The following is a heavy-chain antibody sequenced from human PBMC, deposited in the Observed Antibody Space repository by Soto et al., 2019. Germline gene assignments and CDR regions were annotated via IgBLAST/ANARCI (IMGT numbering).Heavy chain of an antibody. Sequence: TSAPLSLTCTVSGGSISPYNRSCIRQHPGGTLEWVGYIYASGGTTYNPSLESRVTMSVDMPNNEFCLELTSLTASDTAVYYCARSHFFDCSSYHCYLHSCGQGTLVALTS. J-gene: IGHJ4*02. CDR1: GGSISPYN. CDR2: IYASGGT. D-gene: IGHD2-15*01. CDR3: ARSHFFDCSSYHCYLHS. V-gene: IGHV4-59*01.